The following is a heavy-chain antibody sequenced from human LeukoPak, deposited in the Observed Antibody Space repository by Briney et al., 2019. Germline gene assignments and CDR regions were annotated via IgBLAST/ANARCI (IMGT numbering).Heavy chain of an antibody. Sequence: GGSLRLSCAASGFTFSSYAMSWVGQAPGKGLEWVSSISASGYSTYYADSVKGRFTISRDNSKKTLYLQMNSLRAEDTAIFYCAKDVYNWNFYFDYWGQGTLVTVSS. V-gene: IGHV3-23*01. CDR3: AKDVYNWNFYFDY. CDR2: ISASGYST. J-gene: IGHJ4*02. D-gene: IGHD1-7*01. CDR1: GFTFSSYA.